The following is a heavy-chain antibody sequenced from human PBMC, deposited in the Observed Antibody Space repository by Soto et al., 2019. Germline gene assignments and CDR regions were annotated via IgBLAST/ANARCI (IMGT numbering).Heavy chain of an antibody. CDR2: MNPNSGAT. Sequence: ASVKVSCKSAGYTFTGYFIHWLRQAPGQGLEWMGRMNPNSGATNYAPKFQGRVSMTRDTSIRTAYMELNSLRSDDTAVYYCARYSYYYDRSGQYPDYWGQGPLQTAYS. CDR3: ARYSYYYDRSGQYPDY. D-gene: IGHD3-22*01. J-gene: IGHJ4*02. CDR1: GYTFTGYF. V-gene: IGHV1-2*06.